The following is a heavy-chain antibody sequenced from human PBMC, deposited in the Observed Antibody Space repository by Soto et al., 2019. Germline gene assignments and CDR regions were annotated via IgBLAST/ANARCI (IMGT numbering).Heavy chain of an antibody. D-gene: IGHD6-19*01. V-gene: IGHV6-1*01. CDR2: TYYRSKWYN. CDR1: GDSVSSNSAA. Sequence: SQTLSLTCAISGDSVSSNSAAWNWIRQSPSRGLEWLGRTYYRSKWYNDYAVSVKSRITINPDTSKNQFSLQLNSVTPEDTAVYYCARELLEVNRKWLVTSGLHNWFDPWGQGTLVTVSS. CDR3: ARELLEVNRKWLVTSGLHNWFDP. J-gene: IGHJ5*02.